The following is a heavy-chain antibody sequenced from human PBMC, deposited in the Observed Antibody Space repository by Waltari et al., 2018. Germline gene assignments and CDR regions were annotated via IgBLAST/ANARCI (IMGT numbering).Heavy chain of an antibody. CDR3: ARDPAYYYDSSGQLGLGGMDV. V-gene: IGHV4-4*02. CDR2: INHSGGT. CDR1: GGSISSSNW. Sequence: QVQLQESGPGLVKPSGTLSLTCAVSGGSISSSNWWNWVRQPPGKGLEWIGEINHSGGTNYNPSLKSRVTISVDKSKNQFSLKLSSVTAADTAVYYCARDPAYYYDSSGQLGLGGMDVWGQGTTVTVSS. J-gene: IGHJ6*02. D-gene: IGHD3-22*01.